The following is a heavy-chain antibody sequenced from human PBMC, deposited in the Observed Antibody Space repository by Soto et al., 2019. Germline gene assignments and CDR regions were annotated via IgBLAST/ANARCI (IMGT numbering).Heavy chain of an antibody. CDR2: IGGGGIGS. D-gene: IGHD1-7*01. CDR3: AKDPRLELRGVDS. J-gene: IGHJ6*01. Sequence: RGSLLLSCVSSGYNFGIYAMMGVRQAPEKGLEWISTIGGGGIGSYYADSVKGRFTISRDNSKNTLYLQMNSLRAEDTGVYYCAKDPRLELRGVDSWGQGTKVTVSS. V-gene: IGHV3-23*01. CDR1: GYNFGIYA.